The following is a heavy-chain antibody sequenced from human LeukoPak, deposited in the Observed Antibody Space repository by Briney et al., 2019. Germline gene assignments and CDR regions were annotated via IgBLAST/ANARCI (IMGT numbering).Heavy chain of an antibody. D-gene: IGHD5-18*01. CDR3: ARDNGDTAMVTFDY. J-gene: IGHJ4*02. V-gene: IGHV4-61*01. CDR1: GGSVSSGSYY. Sequence: SETLSLTCTVSGGSVSSGSYYWSWIRQPPGKGLEWIGYTYYSGSTNYNPSLKSRVTISVDTSKNQFSLKLSSVTAADTAVYYCARDNGDTAMVTFDYWGQGTLVTVSS. CDR2: TYYSGST.